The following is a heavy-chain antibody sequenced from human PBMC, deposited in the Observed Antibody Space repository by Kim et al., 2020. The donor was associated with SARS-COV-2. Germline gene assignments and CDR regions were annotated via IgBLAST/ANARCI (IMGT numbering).Heavy chain of an antibody. J-gene: IGHJ4*02. CDR2: INHSGST. CDR3: ARGLSWIQLWLRYCSGGSCYYYFDY. CDR1: GGSFSGYY. Sequence: SETLSLTCAVYGGSFSGYYWSWIRQPPGKGLEWIGEINHSGSTNYNPSLKSRVTISVDTSKNQFSLKLSSVTAADTAVYYCARGLSWIQLWLRYCSGGSCYYYFDYWGQGTLVTVSS. V-gene: IGHV4-34*01. D-gene: IGHD2-15*01.